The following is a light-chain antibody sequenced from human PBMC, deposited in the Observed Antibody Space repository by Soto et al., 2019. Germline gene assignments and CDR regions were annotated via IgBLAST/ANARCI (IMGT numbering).Light chain of an antibody. Sequence: EIVLTQSPGTLSLSPGERATLSCRASQSASSSYLAWYQQKPGQAPRLLIYGASNRATGIPDRFSGSGSGTDFTLPISRLEPEDFAVYYCQQYDSSVFTLGPGTKVDMK. CDR2: GAS. CDR3: QQYDSSVFT. J-gene: IGKJ3*01. CDR1: QSASSSY. V-gene: IGKV3-20*01.